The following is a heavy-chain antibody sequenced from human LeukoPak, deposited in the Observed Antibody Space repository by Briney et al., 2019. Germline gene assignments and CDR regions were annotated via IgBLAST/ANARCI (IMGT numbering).Heavy chain of an antibody. CDR3: ARHRTTSPLSTSPFDY. V-gene: IGHV3-66*04. J-gene: IGHJ4*02. Sequence: GGSLRLSCAASGFTVSSNYMSWVRQAPGKGLEWVSVIYSGGSTYYADSVKGRFTISRDNSKNTLYLQMNSLRAEDTAVYFCARHRTTSPLSTSPFDYWGQGTLVTVSS. CDR2: IYSGGST. CDR1: GFTVSSNY. D-gene: IGHD2-2*01.